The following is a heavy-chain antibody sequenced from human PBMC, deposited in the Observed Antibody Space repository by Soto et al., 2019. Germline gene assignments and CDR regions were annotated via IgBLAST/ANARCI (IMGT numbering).Heavy chain of an antibody. D-gene: IGHD5-12*01. CDR1: GFTFSNYW. CDR3: ARGYSGYAY. Sequence: GGSLRLSCAASGFTFSNYWMGWVRQAPGKGLEWVANTKPDGSEKYYVDSVKGRFTISRDSAKDSLYLQMNSLRAEDTAVYYCARGYSGYAYWGQGALVTVSS. CDR2: TKPDGSEK. V-gene: IGHV3-7*01. J-gene: IGHJ4*02.